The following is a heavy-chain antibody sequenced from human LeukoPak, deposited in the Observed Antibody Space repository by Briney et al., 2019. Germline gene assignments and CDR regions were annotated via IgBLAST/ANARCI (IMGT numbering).Heavy chain of an antibody. D-gene: IGHD5-24*01. V-gene: IGHV1-69*04. CDR2: IIPILGIA. CDR1: GYTFTNFG. Sequence: SVKVSCKASGYTFTNFGISWVRQAPGQGLEWMGRIIPILGIANYAQKFQGRVTITADKSTSTAYMELSSLRSEDTAVYYCASGRDGYNLYYYGMDVWGQGTTVTVSS. J-gene: IGHJ6*02. CDR3: ASGRDGYNLYYYGMDV.